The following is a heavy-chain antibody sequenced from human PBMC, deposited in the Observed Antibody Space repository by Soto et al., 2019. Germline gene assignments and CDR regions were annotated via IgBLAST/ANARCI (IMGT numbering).Heavy chain of an antibody. J-gene: IGHJ5*02. Sequence: QLLQSGGGLVQPGGSLTLSCAASGFTFGTTDMSWVRQAPGEGLERVSTIDGSGGITYYADSVKGRFTISRDNSRNTVYLQMNSLRGDDTAVYYCVKNSGWFNTWGQGALVTVSS. V-gene: IGHV3-23*01. CDR3: VKNSGWFNT. CDR1: GFTFGTTD. CDR2: IDGSGGIT. D-gene: IGHD3-10*01.